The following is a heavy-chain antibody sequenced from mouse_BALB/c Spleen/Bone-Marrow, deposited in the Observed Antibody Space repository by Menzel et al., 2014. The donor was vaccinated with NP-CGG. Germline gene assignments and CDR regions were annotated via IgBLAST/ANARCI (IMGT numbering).Heavy chain of an antibody. D-gene: IGHD1-1*01. J-gene: IGHJ2*01. V-gene: IGHV14-3*02. Sequence: VKLMESGAELVKPGASVKLSCTASGFNIKDTYMHWVKQRPEQGLEWIGRIDPANGNTKYDPKFQGKATITADTSSNTAYLQLSSLTSEDTAVYYCARYYYGSSLFDYWGQGTTLTVSS. CDR1: GFNIKDTY. CDR3: ARYYYGSSLFDY. CDR2: IDPANGNT.